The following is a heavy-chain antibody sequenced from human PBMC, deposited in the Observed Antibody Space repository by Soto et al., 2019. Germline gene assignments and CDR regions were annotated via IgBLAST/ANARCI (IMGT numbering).Heavy chain of an antibody. CDR2: IYYLGNT. CDR3: ARLYPYHSSASHLNY. J-gene: IGHJ4*02. CDR1: GGSITSSSSY. Sequence: PLETLSLTCTFSGGSITSSSSYWGWIRQPPGKGLEWVGSIYYLGNTYYNPSLGSRVTISVDTSKNQFSLKLRSVTAADTAVFYCARLYPYHSSASHLNYCRPGTPLT. V-gene: IGHV4-39*01. D-gene: IGHD3-22*01.